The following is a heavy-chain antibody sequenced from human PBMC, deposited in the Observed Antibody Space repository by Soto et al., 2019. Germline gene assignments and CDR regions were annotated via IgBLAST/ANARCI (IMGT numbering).Heavy chain of an antibody. CDR2: INAGNGNT. CDR3: ARGGYCSSTSCPYWYFDL. J-gene: IGHJ2*01. Sequence: QVQLVQSGAEGKKPGASVKVSCKASGYTFTSYAMHWVRQAPGQRLEWMGWINAGNGNTKYSQQFQGRVTITRDTYGSTAYMELSSLRSEDTAVYYCARGGYCSSTSCPYWYFDLCGRGTLVTVSS. V-gene: IGHV1-3*01. D-gene: IGHD2-2*01. CDR1: GYTFTSYA.